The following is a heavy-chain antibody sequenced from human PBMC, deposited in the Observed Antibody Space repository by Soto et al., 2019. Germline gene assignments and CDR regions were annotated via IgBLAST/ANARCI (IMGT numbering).Heavy chain of an antibody. CDR1: GYRFATYY. CDR2: INPVDSGT. D-gene: IGHD4-17*01. Sequence: RASVKVSCKASGYRFATYYMHWVRQAPGQGLEWMGIINPVDSGTTYAQKFQGRVTMSRDTSTSTVYLELSSLKSEDTAVYYCARLHSDYGDYQNIASWGQGTLVTVSS. V-gene: IGHV1-46*01. CDR3: ARLHSDYGDYQNIAS. J-gene: IGHJ4*02.